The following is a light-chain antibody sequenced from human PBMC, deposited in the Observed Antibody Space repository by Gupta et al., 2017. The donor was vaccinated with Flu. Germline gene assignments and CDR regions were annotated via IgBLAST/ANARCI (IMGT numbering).Light chain of an antibody. J-gene: IGKJ1*01. CDR3: HQRSNWPRT. V-gene: IGKV3-11*01. Sequence: PATMSLSPGARATLSGRASQSVSTYLASYQQKPGQAPRLLLYDASHSVTGVPATFSGSGSGTDFTLTINNLEPEEFAVYYCHQRSNWPRTFGQGTKVEIK. CDR2: DAS. CDR1: QSVSTY.